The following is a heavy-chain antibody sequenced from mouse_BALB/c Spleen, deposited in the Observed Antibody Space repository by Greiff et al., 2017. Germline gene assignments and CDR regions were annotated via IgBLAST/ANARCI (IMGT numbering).Heavy chain of an antibody. D-gene: IGHD1-1*01. CDR1: GYSFTGYT. Sequence: EVKVVESGPELVKPGASMKISCKASGYSFTGYTMNWVKQSHGKNLEWIGLINPYNGGTSYNQKFKGKATLTVDKSSSTAYMELLSLTSEDSAVYYCARDYGVLYAMDYWGQGTSVTVSS. CDR3: ARDYGVLYAMDY. V-gene: IGHV1-18*01. CDR2: INPYNGGT. J-gene: IGHJ4*01.